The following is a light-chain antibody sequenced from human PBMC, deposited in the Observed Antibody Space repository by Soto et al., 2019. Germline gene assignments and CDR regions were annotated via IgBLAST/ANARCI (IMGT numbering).Light chain of an antibody. Sequence: EIVMTQSPATLSVSPGERATLSCRASQSVSSNLAWYQQKPGQAPRLLIYGASTRATGIPARFSGRGSGTEFTLTISSPQSEDFAAYYWPQYKNLYTFGQGTKLAIK. V-gene: IGKV3-15*01. CDR2: GAS. CDR1: QSVSSN. J-gene: IGKJ2*01. CDR3: PQYKNLYT.